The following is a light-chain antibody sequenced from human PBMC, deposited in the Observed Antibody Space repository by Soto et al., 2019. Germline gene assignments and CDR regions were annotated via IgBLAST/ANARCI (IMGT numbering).Light chain of an antibody. Sequence: QSVLTQPPSVSAAPGQKVTISCSGSSSNIGKNYVAWYQQFPGTAPKLVIYDNDKRPSGIPDRFSGSKSGTSATLDISGLQTGDEADYYCGTWDSSLSAGGVFGGGTKLTV. V-gene: IGLV1-51*01. CDR2: DND. CDR3: GTWDSSLSAGGV. CDR1: SSNIGKNY. J-gene: IGLJ2*01.